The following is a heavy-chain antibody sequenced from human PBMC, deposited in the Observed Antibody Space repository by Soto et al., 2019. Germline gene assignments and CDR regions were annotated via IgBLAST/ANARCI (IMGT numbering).Heavy chain of an antibody. D-gene: IGHD3-10*01. V-gene: IGHV3-30-3*02. CDR2: ISYDGIKK. CDR3: AKYASGSYHFDH. CDR1: GFTFSNYA. J-gene: IGHJ4*02. Sequence: PVGSLILSCSASGFTFSNYAIHWVRQAPGKGLEWVAVISYDGIKKYYADSVKGRFTISRDNSKNTLHLQMNSLRSEDTAVYYCAKYASGSYHFDHWGQGTLVTVSS.